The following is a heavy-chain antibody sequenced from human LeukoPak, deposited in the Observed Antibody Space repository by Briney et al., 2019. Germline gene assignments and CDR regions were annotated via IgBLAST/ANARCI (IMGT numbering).Heavy chain of an antibody. J-gene: IGHJ4*02. CDR1: GFTFSSYG. CDR3: ARAYDFWSDIFDY. D-gene: IGHD3-3*01. CDR2: ISSSSSYI. V-gene: IGHV3-21*01. Sequence: GGSLRLSCAASGFTFSSYGLHWVRQAPGKGLEWVSSISSSSSYIYYADSVKGRFTISRDNAKNSLYLQMNSLRAEDTAVYYCARAYDFWSDIFDYWGQGTLVTVSS.